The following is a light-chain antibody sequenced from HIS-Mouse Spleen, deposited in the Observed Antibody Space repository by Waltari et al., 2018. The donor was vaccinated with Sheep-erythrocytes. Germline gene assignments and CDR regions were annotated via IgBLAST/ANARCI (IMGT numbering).Light chain of an antibody. CDR1: RRDVARYNL. CDR3: SSYAGSNNWV. V-gene: IGLV2-8*01. CDR2: EGS. Sequence: ALPHPASVSGSPGPSITLSYTEPRRDVARYNLLSWYQQHPGKAPKLLIYEGSKRPSGVPDRFSGSKSGNTASLTVSGLQAEDEADYYCSSYAGSNNWVFGGGTKLTVL. J-gene: IGLJ3*02.